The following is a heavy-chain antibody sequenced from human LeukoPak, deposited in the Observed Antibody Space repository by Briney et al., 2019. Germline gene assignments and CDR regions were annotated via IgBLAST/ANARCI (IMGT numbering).Heavy chain of an antibody. D-gene: IGHD6-19*01. CDR1: GDSITSYY. V-gene: IGHV4-59*08. CDR3: ARRSSSSGLYVDY. J-gene: IGHJ4*02. Sequence: SETLSLTCTVSGDSITSYYWSWIRQPPGKGLQWIGQISYSGSTTYNPSLESRVTISVDTSNNQFSLRLSSVTASDTAIYYCARRSSSSGLYVDYWGQGTLVTVSS. CDR2: ISYSGST.